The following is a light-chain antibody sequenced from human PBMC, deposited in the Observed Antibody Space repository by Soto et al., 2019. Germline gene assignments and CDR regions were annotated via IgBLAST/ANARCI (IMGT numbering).Light chain of an antibody. V-gene: IGKV1-33*01. CDR1: QDISNY. Sequence: DIQMTQSPSSLSASVGDRVTITCQASQDISNYLNWYQQKPGKAPKLLIYDASNLETGVPSRFSGSGSGTDFTFTISSLQPEDTEKYYCQQYGNLPPILTFGGGTKGDIK. CDR3: QQYGNLPPILT. CDR2: DAS. J-gene: IGKJ4*01.